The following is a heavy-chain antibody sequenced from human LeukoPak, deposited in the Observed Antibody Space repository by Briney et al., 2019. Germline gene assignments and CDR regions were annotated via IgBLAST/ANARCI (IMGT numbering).Heavy chain of an antibody. V-gene: IGHV1-69*13. CDR1: GGTFSSYA. J-gene: IGHJ4*02. Sequence: ASVKVSCKASGGTFSSYAISWVRQAPGQGLEWMGVIILMFGTANYAQKFQGRVTITADESTSTAYMELSSLRSEDTAVYYCALSGDGYNYRERYYFDYWGQGTLVTVSS. D-gene: IGHD5-24*01. CDR2: IILMFGTA. CDR3: ALSGDGYNYRERYYFDY.